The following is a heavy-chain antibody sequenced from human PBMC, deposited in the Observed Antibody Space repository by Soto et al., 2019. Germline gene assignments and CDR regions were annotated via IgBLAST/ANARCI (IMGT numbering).Heavy chain of an antibody. D-gene: IGHD3-22*01. CDR1: GFTFSNAW. J-gene: IGHJ4*02. V-gene: IGHV3-15*07. CDR2: IKSKTDGGTT. Sequence: PGGSLRLSCAASGFTFSNAWMNWVRQAPGKGLEWVGRIKSKTDGGTTDYAAPVEGRFTISRDDSEKTLSLQMNSLKTEDSAVYFCTVDSSGYGPDFDYWGQGTLVTVSS. CDR3: TVDSSGYGPDFDY.